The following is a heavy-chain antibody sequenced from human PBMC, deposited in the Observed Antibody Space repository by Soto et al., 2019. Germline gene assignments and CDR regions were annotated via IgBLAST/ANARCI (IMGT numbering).Heavy chain of an antibody. J-gene: IGHJ4*02. CDR2: FDPEDGET. Sequence: GASVKVSCKVSGYTLTELSMHWVRQAPGKGLEWMGGFDPEDGETIYAQKFQGRVTMTEDTSTDTAYMELSSLRSEDTAVYYCATPYYGSGSYLSQVDYWGQGTLVTVSS. CDR1: GYTLTELS. CDR3: ATPYYGSGSYLSQVDY. V-gene: IGHV1-24*01. D-gene: IGHD3-10*01.